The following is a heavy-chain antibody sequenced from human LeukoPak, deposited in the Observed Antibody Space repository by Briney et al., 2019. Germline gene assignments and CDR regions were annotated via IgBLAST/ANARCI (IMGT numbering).Heavy chain of an antibody. CDR3: ARVGNTAMVKYYYYYMDV. CDR1: GGSISSYY. Sequence: SETLSLTCTVSGGSISSYYWSWIRQPPGKGLEWIGHIYYSGSTNYNPSLKSRVTISVDTSKNQFSLKLSSVTAADTAVYYCARVGNTAMVKYYYYYMDVWGKGTTVTVSS. J-gene: IGHJ6*03. D-gene: IGHD5-18*01. V-gene: IGHV4-59*01. CDR2: IYYSGST.